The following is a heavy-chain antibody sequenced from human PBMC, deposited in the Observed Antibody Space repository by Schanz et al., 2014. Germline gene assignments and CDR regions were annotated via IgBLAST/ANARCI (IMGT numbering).Heavy chain of an antibody. CDR3: GRAGTGMAGWYFEL. CDR1: GFSFSSYA. Sequence: EVQLLESGGGLVEPGGSLRLSCAASGFSFSSYAMGWVRQARGKGLEWVSTIGTSGGTNYAESVKGRFTISRDNSKNTLFLQMSSLRVDDMAVYYCGRAGTGMAGWYFELWGRGTLVTVSS. J-gene: IGHJ2*01. CDR2: IGTSGGT. V-gene: IGHV3-23*01. D-gene: IGHD5-18*01.